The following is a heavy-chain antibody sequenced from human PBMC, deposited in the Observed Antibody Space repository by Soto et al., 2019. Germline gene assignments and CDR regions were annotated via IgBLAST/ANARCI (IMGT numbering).Heavy chain of an antibody. CDR1: GYTFTNYE. Sequence: QEQLVQSGAEVKKPGASVKVSCTASGYTFTNYETIWVRQAPGQGLEWMGWMNPNSGDKVYAQKFQGRVTLTRDASTAYMELSSLKYEDTAVYYCARGRGGHCSGGTCYRFLDPWGQGTRVTVSS. J-gene: IGHJ5*02. V-gene: IGHV1-8*01. CDR2: MNPNSGDK. D-gene: IGHD2-15*01. CDR3: ARGRGGHCSGGTCYRFLDP.